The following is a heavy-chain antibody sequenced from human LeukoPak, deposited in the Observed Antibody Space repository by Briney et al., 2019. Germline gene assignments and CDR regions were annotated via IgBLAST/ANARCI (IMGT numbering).Heavy chain of an antibody. Sequence: SETLSLTCTVSGGSINGGAHYWSWVRQPPGKGLEWIGYISYSGSTYYNPSLKSRVTISVDTSKNQFSLKLSSVTAADTAVYYCARYYGGNSNFDYWGQGTLVTVSS. D-gene: IGHD4-23*01. CDR1: GGSINGGAHY. CDR2: ISYSGST. J-gene: IGHJ4*02. CDR3: ARYYGGNSNFDY. V-gene: IGHV4-30-4*01.